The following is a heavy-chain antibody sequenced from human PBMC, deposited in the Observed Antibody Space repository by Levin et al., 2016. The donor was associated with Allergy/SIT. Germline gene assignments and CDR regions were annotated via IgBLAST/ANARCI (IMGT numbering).Heavy chain of an antibody. CDR3: ATTGRRDEPFDI. CDR1: GDSISSYY. V-gene: IGHV4-4*07. D-gene: IGHD5-24*01. CDR2: GHADGTT. J-gene: IGHJ3*02. Sequence: SETLSLTCTVSGDSISSYYWSWIRQPAGKGLEWIGRGHADGTTSYNASLKSRVSMSLDTYRNQVSLKLTYVTAADTAVYYCATTGRRDEPFDIWGQGTMVTVSS.